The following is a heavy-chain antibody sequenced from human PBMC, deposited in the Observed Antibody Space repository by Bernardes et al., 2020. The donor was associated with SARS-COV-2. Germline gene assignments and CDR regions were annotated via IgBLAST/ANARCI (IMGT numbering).Heavy chain of an antibody. D-gene: IGHD6-13*01. CDR1: GGSFSGYY. Sequence: ETLSLPCAVYGGSFSGYYWSWIRQPPGTGLEWIGEINHSGSTTYNPSLKSRVTISVDTSKNQFSLKLSSVTAADTAVYYCARFPSGAAGFDYWGQGTLVTVSS. J-gene: IGHJ4*02. CDR3: ARFPSGAAGFDY. V-gene: IGHV4-34*01. CDR2: INHSGST.